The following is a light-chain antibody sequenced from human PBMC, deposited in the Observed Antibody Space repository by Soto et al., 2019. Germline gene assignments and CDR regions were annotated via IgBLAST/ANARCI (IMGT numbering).Light chain of an antibody. CDR3: QQYGSSPRT. V-gene: IGKV3-20*01. CDR2: AAS. Sequence: EIVLTQSPGTLSLSPGKEPLSCRASQSVSRNFLAWYQQKPGQAPRLLIYAASSRITGIPDRFSGSGSGTDFTLTISRLEPEDFALYHCQQYGSSPRTFGQGTKVEIK. CDR1: QSVSRNF. J-gene: IGKJ1*01.